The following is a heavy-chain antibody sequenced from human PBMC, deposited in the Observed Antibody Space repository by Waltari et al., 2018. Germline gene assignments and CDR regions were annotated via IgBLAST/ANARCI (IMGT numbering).Heavy chain of an antibody. CDR1: GDSVSSINDY. D-gene: IGHD3-3*01. CDR2: VYYSGTP. V-gene: IGHV4-39*01. J-gene: IGHJ4*02. Sequence: QVQLQESGPGLVKPSETLSLTCTVSGDSVSSINDYWAWIRQPPGKGLEWIGTVYYSGTPYYRPSLQSRVAMSVDTSKNQFSLHLNSATASDTAVYYCARKTTGDFWSGYQKTFFETWGLGALVTVSS. CDR3: ARKTTGDFWSGYQKTFFET.